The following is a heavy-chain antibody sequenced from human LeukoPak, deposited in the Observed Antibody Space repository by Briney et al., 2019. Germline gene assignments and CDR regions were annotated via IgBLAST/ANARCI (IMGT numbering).Heavy chain of an antibody. V-gene: IGHV4-34*01. CDR3: ARGPPGRWLQLWY. CDR1: GGSFSGYY. D-gene: IGHD5-24*01. CDR2: INHSGST. J-gene: IGHJ4*02. Sequence: SETLSLTCAVYGGSFSGYYWSWIRQPPGKGLEWIGEINHSGSTNYNPSLKSRVTISVDTSKNQFSLKLSSVTAADTAVYYCARGPPGRWLQLWYWGQGTLVTVSS.